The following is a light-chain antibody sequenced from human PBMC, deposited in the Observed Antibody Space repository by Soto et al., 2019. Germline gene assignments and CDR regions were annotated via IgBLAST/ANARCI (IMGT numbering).Light chain of an antibody. CDR1: QSVSSSY. CDR3: QKYNSAPLT. CDR2: GAS. V-gene: IGKV3-20*01. Sequence: EIVLTQSPGTLSLSPGERATLSCRASQSVSSSYLAWYQQKPGQAPRLLIYGASSRATGIPDRFSGSGSGTEFTLTISSLESEDVATYYCQKYNSAPLTFGGGTKVDIK. J-gene: IGKJ4*01.